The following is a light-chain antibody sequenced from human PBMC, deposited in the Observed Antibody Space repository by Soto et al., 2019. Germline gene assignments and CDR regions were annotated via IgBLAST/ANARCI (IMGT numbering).Light chain of an antibody. J-gene: IGKJ3*01. V-gene: IGKV3-20*01. Sequence: EIVLTQSPGTLSLSPGERATLSCRASQSVSSSHLAWYQQKPGQAPRLRISGASSRATGIPDRFSGSGSGTDFTLTISRLEPEDFAVYSCQQYGSSPFTFGPGTKVDIK. CDR3: QQYGSSPFT. CDR1: QSVSSSH. CDR2: GAS.